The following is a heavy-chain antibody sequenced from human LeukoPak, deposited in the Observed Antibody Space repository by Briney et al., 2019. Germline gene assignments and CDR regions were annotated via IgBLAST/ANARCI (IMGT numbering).Heavy chain of an antibody. CDR2: IITNTGNP. D-gene: IGHD3-10*01. CDR1: GYTFTSYA. CDR3: ARELGGTHYYYGMDV. J-gene: IGHJ6*02. V-gene: IGHV7-4-1*02. Sequence: ASVKVSCKASGYTFTSYALNWVRQAPGQGLEWMGWIITNTGNPTYAQGFTGRFVFSLDTSVSTPYLQLSSLKAEDAAVYYCARELGGTHYYYGMDVWGQGTTVTVPS.